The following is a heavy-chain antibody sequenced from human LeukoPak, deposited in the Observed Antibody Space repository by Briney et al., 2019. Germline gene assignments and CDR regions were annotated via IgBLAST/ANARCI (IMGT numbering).Heavy chain of an antibody. J-gene: IGHJ4*02. CDR1: GYTFTSYY. D-gene: IGHD3-22*01. V-gene: IGHV1-46*01. CDR2: INPSGGST. CDR3: AMADSSGYQLSLFDY. Sequence: GASVKVSCKASGYTFTSYYMHWVRQAPGQGLEWMGIINPSGGSTSYAQKFQGRVTMTRDTSTSTVYMELSSLRSEDTAVYYCAMADSSGYQLSLFDYWGQGTLVTVSS.